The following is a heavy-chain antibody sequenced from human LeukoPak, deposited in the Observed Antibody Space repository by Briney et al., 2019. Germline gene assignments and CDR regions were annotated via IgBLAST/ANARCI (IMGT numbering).Heavy chain of an antibody. Sequence: GGSVRPSCAASGFTFSSYAMSWVRQAPGKGLEWVSAISGSGGSTYYADSVKGRFTISRDNSKNTLYLQMNSLRAEDTAVYYCAKGFLSIAVAAFYYYGMDVWGQGTTVTISS. CDR3: AKGFLSIAVAAFYYYGMDV. CDR1: GFTFSSYA. V-gene: IGHV3-23*01. CDR2: ISGSGGST. D-gene: IGHD6-19*01. J-gene: IGHJ6*02.